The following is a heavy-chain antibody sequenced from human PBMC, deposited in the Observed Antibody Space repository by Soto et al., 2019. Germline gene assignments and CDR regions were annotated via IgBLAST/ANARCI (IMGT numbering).Heavy chain of an antibody. CDR1: GYTFTSYG. J-gene: IGHJ5*02. CDR3: ARGSSYDPVNWFDP. V-gene: IGHV1-2*04. CDR2: INPNSGGT. D-gene: IGHD5-18*01. Sequence: QVQLVQSGAEVKKPGASVKVSCKASGYTFTSYGISWVRQAPGQGLEWMGWINPNSGGTNYAQKFQGWVTMTRDTSISTAYMELSRLRSDDTAVYYCARGSSYDPVNWFDPWGQGTLVTVSS.